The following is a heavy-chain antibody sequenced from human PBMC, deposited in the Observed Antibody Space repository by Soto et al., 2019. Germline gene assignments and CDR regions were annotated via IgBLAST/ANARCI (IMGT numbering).Heavy chain of an antibody. CDR1: GYTFTSYG. Sequence: QVQLVQSGAEVKKPGASVKLSCKASGYTFTSYGISWVRQAPGQGREWMGWISAYNGNTNYAQKLQGRVTMTTDTSPSTAYMELRSLRSDDTAVYYCARVDIVVVVAAANWFDPWGQGTLVTVSS. J-gene: IGHJ5*02. CDR2: ISAYNGNT. D-gene: IGHD2-15*01. CDR3: ARVDIVVVVAAANWFDP. V-gene: IGHV1-18*01.